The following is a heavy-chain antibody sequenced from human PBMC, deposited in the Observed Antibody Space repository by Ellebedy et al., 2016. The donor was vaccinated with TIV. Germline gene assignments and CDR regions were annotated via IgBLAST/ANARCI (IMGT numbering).Heavy chain of an antibody. V-gene: IGHV4-34*01. Sequence: SETLSLXXAVYGGSFSGFSWTWIRQSPGQGVEWIGEINHGGSVRYSPSLKSRVTISVDTSKNQFSLKLSSLTAADTAVYYCASGIGAPQPLKYFDSWGQGTLVTVSS. J-gene: IGHJ4*02. D-gene: IGHD2/OR15-2a*01. CDR1: GGSFSGFS. CDR2: INHGGSV. CDR3: ASGIGAPQPLKYFDS.